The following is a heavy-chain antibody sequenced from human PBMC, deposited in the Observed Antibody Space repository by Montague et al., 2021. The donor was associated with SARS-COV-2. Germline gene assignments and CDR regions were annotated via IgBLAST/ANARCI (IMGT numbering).Heavy chain of an antibody. V-gene: IGHV4-4*07. Sequence: SETLSLTCTVSGGSITTYYWSWTRQPAGKGLEWIGRIYTSGSTNYNPSLKSRVTMSIDTSKNQFSLKLNSVTAADTAVYYCARVLGLGEFDYWGQGTLVTVSS. CDR1: GGSITTYY. J-gene: IGHJ4*02. D-gene: IGHD3-10*01. CDR3: ARVLGLGEFDY. CDR2: IYTSGST.